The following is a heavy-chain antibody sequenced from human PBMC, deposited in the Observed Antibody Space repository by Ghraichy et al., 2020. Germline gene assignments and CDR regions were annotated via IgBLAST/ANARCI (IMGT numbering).Heavy chain of an antibody. J-gene: IGHJ3*02. Sequence: SQTLSLTCAVYGGSFSGYYWSWIRQPPGKGLEWIGEINHSGSTNYNPSLKSRDTISVDTSKNQFSLKLSSVTAADTAVYYCARADSSSLEGYDAFDIWGQGTMVTVSS. V-gene: IGHV4-34*01. D-gene: IGHD6-6*01. CDR1: GGSFSGYY. CDR3: ARADSSSLEGYDAFDI. CDR2: INHSGST.